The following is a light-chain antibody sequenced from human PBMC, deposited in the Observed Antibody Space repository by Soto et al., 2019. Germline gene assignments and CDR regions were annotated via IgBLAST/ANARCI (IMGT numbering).Light chain of an antibody. J-gene: IGKJ4*01. CDR1: QSVSSSY. V-gene: IGKV3-20*01. CDR2: GAS. CDR3: QQYGSSPKLT. Sequence: EIVLTQSPGTLSLSPGETATLSCRASQSVSSSYLAWYQQKPGQAPRLLIYGASSRATGIPDRFSGSGSGTDFTLTISRLEPEDFAVYYCQQYGSSPKLTLGGGTKVDIK.